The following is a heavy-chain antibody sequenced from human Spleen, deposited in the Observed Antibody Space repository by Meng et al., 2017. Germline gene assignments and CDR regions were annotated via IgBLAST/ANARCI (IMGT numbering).Heavy chain of an antibody. CDR1: GFTFSDFG. Sequence: GGSLRLSCAASGFTFSDFGMHWVRQAPGKGLEWVAVIWYDGSNKYYADSVKGRFTISRDNSKNTLYLQMNSLRAEDSAVYYCARDKGSSSAVPSRDYWGQGTLVTVSS. CDR3: ARDKGSSSAVPSRDY. J-gene: IGHJ4*02. CDR2: IWYDGSNK. V-gene: IGHV3-33*01. D-gene: IGHD6-13*01.